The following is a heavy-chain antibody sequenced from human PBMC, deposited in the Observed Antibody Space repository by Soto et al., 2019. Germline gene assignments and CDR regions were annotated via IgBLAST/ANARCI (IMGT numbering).Heavy chain of an antibody. J-gene: IGHJ4*02. CDR1: GGSISSSSYY. CDR3: ARHREGDFWSGYYSTYYFDY. Sequence: QLLESGPGLVKPSETLSLTCTVSGGSISSSSYYWGWIRQPPGKGLEWIGSIYYSGSTYYNPSLKSRVTISVDTSKNQFSLKLSSVTAADTAVYYCARHREGDFWSGYYSTYYFDYWGQGTLVTVSS. CDR2: IYYSGST. D-gene: IGHD3-3*01. V-gene: IGHV4-39*01.